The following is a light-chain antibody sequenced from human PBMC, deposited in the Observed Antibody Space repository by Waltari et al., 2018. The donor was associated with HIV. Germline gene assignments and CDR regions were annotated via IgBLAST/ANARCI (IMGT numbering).Light chain of an antibody. CDR1: QGISNF. CDR2: LAS. J-gene: IGKJ1*01. Sequence: DIQMTQSPSSLSASVGHRVTITSRASQGISNFLAWYQQKPGKAPRLLLSLASKLESGVPSRFSGSGSGTDYTLTISSLQPEDFATYYCQQYYNTPPWTFGQGTKVEIK. CDR3: QQYYNTPPWT. V-gene: IGKV1-NL1*01.